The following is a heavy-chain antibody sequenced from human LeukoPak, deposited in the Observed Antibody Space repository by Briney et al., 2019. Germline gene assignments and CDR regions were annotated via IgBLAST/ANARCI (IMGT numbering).Heavy chain of an antibody. J-gene: IGHJ3*02. CDR3: ARAVYYDFWSGSPDDAFDI. V-gene: IGHV3-20*01. D-gene: IGHD3-3*01. Sequence: GGSLRLSCAVAGFTFDDHGMSWVRQAPGKGLEWVAGINWNGGSTGYADSVKGRFTISRDNAKNSLYLQMNSLRAEDTALYHCARAVYYDFWSGSPDDAFDIWGQGTMVTVSS. CDR1: GFTFDDHG. CDR2: INWNGGST.